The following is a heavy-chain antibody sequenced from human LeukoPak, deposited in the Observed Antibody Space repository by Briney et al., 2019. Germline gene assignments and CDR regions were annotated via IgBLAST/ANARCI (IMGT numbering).Heavy chain of an antibody. CDR3: ARGGDTATGTDY. Sequence: SETLSLTCAVYGGSFSGYYWSWIRQPPGKGLEWIGEINHSGSTNYNPSLKSRVTISVDTSKNQFSLKLSSVTTADTAVYYCARGGDTATGTDYWGQGTLVTVSS. J-gene: IGHJ4*02. D-gene: IGHD5-18*01. V-gene: IGHV4-34*01. CDR1: GGSFSGYY. CDR2: INHSGST.